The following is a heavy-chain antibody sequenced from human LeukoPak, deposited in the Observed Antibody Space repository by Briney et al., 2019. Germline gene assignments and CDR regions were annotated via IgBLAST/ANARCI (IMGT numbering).Heavy chain of an antibody. Sequence: GRSLRLSCAASGFTFSSYAMHWVRQAPGKGLEWVAVISYDGSNKYYADSVKGRFTISRDNSKNTLYLQMNNLRAEDTAVYYCARTLMTAAGTDYYFDSWGQGTLVTVSS. D-gene: IGHD6-13*01. CDR3: ARTLMTAAGTDYYFDS. J-gene: IGHJ4*02. V-gene: IGHV3-30-3*01. CDR1: GFTFSSYA. CDR2: ISYDGSNK.